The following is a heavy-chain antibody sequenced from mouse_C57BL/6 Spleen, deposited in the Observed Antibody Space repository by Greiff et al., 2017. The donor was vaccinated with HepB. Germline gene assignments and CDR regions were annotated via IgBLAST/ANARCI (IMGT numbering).Heavy chain of an antibody. V-gene: IGHV5-6*01. CDR1: GFTFSSYG. Sequence: EVMLVESGGDLVKPGGSLKLSCAASGFTFSSYGMSWVRQTPDKRLEWVATISSGGSYTYYPDSVKGRFTISRDNAKNTLYLQMSSLKSEDTAMYYCARHRLDYGSSPYWYFDVWGTGTTVTVSS. D-gene: IGHD1-1*01. J-gene: IGHJ1*03. CDR2: ISSGGSYT. CDR3: ARHRLDYGSSPYWYFDV.